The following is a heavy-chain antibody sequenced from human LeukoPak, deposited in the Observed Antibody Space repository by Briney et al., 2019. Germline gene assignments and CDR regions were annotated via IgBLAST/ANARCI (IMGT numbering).Heavy chain of an antibody. CDR3: ARSQTYYYDSSGYYRWYDAFDT. J-gene: IGHJ3*02. Sequence: PSETLSLTCTVSGYSISSGYYWGWIRQPPGKGLEWIGSIYHSGSTYYNPSLKSRVTISVDTSKNQFSLKLSSVTAADTAVYYCARSQTYYYDSSGYYRWYDAFDTWGQGTMVTVSS. CDR1: GYSISSGYY. CDR2: IYHSGST. V-gene: IGHV4-38-2*02. D-gene: IGHD3-22*01.